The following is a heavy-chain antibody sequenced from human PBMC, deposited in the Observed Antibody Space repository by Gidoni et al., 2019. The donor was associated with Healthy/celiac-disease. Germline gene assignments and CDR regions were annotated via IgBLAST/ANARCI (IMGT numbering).Heavy chain of an antibody. J-gene: IGHJ1*01. V-gene: IGHV3-30*04. CDR1: GFPFSSYA. Sequence: QVQLVESGGGVVQPGRSLRLSCAASGFPFSSYAMHWVRQAPGKGLEWVAVISYDGSNKYYADSVKGRFTISRDNSKNTLYLQMNSLRAEDTAVYYCARDGRVPLGYFQHWGQGTLVTVSS. D-gene: IGHD1-1*01. CDR3: ARDGRVPLGYFQH. CDR2: ISYDGSNK.